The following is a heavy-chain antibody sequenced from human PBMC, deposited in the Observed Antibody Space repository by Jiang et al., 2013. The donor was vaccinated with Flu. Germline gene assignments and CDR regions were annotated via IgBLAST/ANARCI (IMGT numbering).Heavy chain of an antibody. Sequence: GPGLVKPSETLSLTCAVSSGSISNYNWNWIRQPAGKGLEWIGRIYTSGSTNYNPSLRGRVTMSLDTSKNQFSLKLSSVTAADTAVYYCAREGPYYDLWSAYYHLNKYNHGMDVWGRGTTVTVSS. D-gene: IGHD3-3*01. CDR2: IYTSGST. CDR3: AREGPYYDLWSAYYHLNKYNHGMDV. CDR1: SGSISNYN. V-gene: IGHV4-4*07. J-gene: IGHJ6*02.